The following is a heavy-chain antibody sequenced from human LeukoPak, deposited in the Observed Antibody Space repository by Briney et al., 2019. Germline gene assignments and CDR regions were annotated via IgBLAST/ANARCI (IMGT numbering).Heavy chain of an antibody. CDR3: ARQGLYYYDSSGPDAFDI. D-gene: IGHD3-22*01. CDR1: GYSISSGYC. CDR2: IYHSGST. Sequence: ASETLSLTCAVSGYSISSGYCWGWIRQPPGEGLEWIGSIYHSGSTYYNPSLKSRVTISVDTSKNQFSLKLSSVTAADTAVYYCARQGLYYYDSSGPDAFDIWGQGTMVTVSS. J-gene: IGHJ3*02. V-gene: IGHV4-38-2*01.